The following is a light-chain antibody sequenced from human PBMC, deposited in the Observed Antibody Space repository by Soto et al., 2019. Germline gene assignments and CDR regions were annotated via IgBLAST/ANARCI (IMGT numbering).Light chain of an antibody. CDR2: GAS. CDR3: QQYDKSPLT. J-gene: IGKJ4*01. CDR1: QSVSSSY. Sequence: DIVLTQSSGPLSLSPGERATLSCRASQSVSSSYLAWYQQKPGQAPRLITYGASNRATGIPDRFSGSWSGTDCTLTISRLEPEDVAVYYCQQYDKSPLTFVGGTKVDI. V-gene: IGKV3-20*01.